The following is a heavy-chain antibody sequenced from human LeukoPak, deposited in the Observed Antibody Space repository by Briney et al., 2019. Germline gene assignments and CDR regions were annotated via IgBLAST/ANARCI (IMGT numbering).Heavy chain of an antibody. D-gene: IGHD5-24*01. J-gene: IGHJ4*02. CDR3: AREGEEMAYFDY. CDR2: INPNSGGT. V-gene: IGHV1-2*02. CDR1: GYTFTGYY. Sequence: ASVKVSCKASGYTFTGYYMRWVRQAPGQGLEWMGWINPNSGGTNYAQKFQGRVTMTRDTSISTAYMELSRLRSDDTAVYYCAREGEEMAYFDYRGQGTLVTVSS.